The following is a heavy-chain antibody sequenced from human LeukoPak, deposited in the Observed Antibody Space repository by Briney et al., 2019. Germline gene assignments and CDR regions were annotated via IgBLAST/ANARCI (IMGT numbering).Heavy chain of an antibody. CDR3: ARDRLRYCSSTSCIDAFDI. D-gene: IGHD2-2*01. Sequence: SETLSLTCTVSGGSTSSYYWSWIRQPPGQGLEWIGYIYYSGSTNYNPSLKSRVTISVDTSKNQFSLKLSSVTAADTAVYYCARDRLRYCSSTSCIDAFDIWGQGTMVTVSS. J-gene: IGHJ3*02. V-gene: IGHV4-59*01. CDR2: IYYSGST. CDR1: GGSTSSYY.